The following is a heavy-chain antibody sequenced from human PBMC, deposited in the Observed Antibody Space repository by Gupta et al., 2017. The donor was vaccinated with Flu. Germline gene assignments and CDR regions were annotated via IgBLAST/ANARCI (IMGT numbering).Heavy chain of an antibody. Sequence: LSSHFMHWVRQAPGKGLVWVSRIRFDGTATSYADSVRGRFTISRDNAKNTLYLQMNSLRAEDTALYYCAREVVNNRLDPWGQVTLVTVSS. D-gene: IGHD2-15*01. CDR1: LSSHF. CDR3: AREVVNNRLDP. J-gene: IGHJ5*02. CDR2: IRFDGTAT. V-gene: IGHV3-74*01.